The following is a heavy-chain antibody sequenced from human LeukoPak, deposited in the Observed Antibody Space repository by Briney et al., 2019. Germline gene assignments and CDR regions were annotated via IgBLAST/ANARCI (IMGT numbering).Heavy chain of an antibody. Sequence: ASVKVSCKASGYTFTGYYMHWVRQAPGRGLEWMGWINPNSGGTNYAQKFQGRVTMTRDTSISTAYMELSRLRSDDTAVYYCASTNGPVATNPLKRWGLGTLVTVSS. CDR3: ASTNGPVATNPLKR. D-gene: IGHD5-12*01. CDR2: INPNSGGT. CDR1: GYTFTGYY. V-gene: IGHV1-2*02. J-gene: IGHJ4*02.